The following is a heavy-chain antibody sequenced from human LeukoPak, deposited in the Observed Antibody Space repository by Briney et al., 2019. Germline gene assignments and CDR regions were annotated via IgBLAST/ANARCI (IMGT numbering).Heavy chain of an antibody. J-gene: IGHJ4*02. D-gene: IGHD5-12*01. CDR3: ARVGGGYATFDY. Sequence: SETLSLTCTVSGGSISSYYWSWIRQPPGKGLEWIGYIYYSGSTNYNPSPKSRVTISVDTSKNQFSLKLSSVTAADTAVYYCARVGGGYATFDYWGQGTLVTVSS. CDR2: IYYSGST. V-gene: IGHV4-59*01. CDR1: GGSISSYY.